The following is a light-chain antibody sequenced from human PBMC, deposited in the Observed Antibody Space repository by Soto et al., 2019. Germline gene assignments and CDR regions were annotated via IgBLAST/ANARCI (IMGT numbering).Light chain of an antibody. CDR1: QDIDIL. CDR3: QQYHSYSPT. CDR2: DAS. V-gene: IGKV1-5*01. Sequence: IPMNQSPSTLSASVGDRVSITCRASQDIDILLAWYQQNPGKAPNLLIYDASTLESGVTSRFSGSGSGTEFTLTIIGLQPDDLATYYCQQYHSYSPTFGQGTKV. J-gene: IGKJ1*01.